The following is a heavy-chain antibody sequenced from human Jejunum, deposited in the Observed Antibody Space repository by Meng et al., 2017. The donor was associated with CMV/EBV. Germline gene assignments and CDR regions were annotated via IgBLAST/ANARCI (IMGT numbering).Heavy chain of an antibody. D-gene: IGHD1-26*01. V-gene: IGHV1-46*01. Sequence: TFTNYYLHWVRQAPGQGLEWMGLINPSDGSTTYAQNFRGRVTMTRDTSTRTVYIELSSLRSEDTAVYYCARTYSASYYSRYYFDYWGQGTQVTVSS. CDR3: ARTYSASYYSRYYFDY. J-gene: IGHJ4*02. CDR2: INPSDGST. CDR1: TFTNYY.